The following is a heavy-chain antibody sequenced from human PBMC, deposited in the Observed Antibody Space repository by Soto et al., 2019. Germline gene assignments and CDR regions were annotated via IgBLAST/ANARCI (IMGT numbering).Heavy chain of an antibody. Sequence: EVQLVQSGAEVKKPGESLRISCKGSGYSFTSYWISWVRQMPGKGLEWMGRIDPSDSYTNYSPSFQGHVTISADKSISTADLQWSSLKASDTAMYYCARGGGNFGVVIISPPGVWGQGTTVTVSS. V-gene: IGHV5-10-1*03. CDR2: IDPSDSYT. CDR1: GYSFTSYW. D-gene: IGHD3-3*01. J-gene: IGHJ6*02. CDR3: ARGGGNFGVVIISPPGV.